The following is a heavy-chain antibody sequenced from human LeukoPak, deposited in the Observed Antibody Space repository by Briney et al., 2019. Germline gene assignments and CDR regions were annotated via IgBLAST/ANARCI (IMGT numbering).Heavy chain of an antibody. Sequence: GGSLRLSCAAPGFTVSSYSMNWVRQAPGKGLEWVSYISSSSSTIYYADSVKGRFTISRDNAKNSLYLQMNSLRDEDTAVYYCTTERPWLGDTSDWGQGTLVTVSS. V-gene: IGHV3-48*02. CDR3: TTERPWLGDTSD. D-gene: IGHD3-10*01. CDR1: GFTVSSYS. CDR2: ISSSSSTI. J-gene: IGHJ1*01.